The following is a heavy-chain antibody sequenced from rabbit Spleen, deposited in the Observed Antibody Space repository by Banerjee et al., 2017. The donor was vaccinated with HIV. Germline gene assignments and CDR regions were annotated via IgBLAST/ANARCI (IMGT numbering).Heavy chain of an antibody. V-gene: IGHV1S45*01. Sequence: QEQLEESGGDLVKPEGSLTLTCTASGFSFSSAYYMCWVRQAPGKGLEWIGCIYTGTDVYIAYANWAKGRFTISKTSSTTVTLQMTSLTAADTATYFCARATAVGGDYQLTRLDLWGPGTLVTVS. CDR3: ARATAVGGDYQLTRLDL. J-gene: IGHJ3*01. CDR1: GFSFSSAYY. CDR2: IYTGTDVYI. D-gene: IGHD2-1*01.